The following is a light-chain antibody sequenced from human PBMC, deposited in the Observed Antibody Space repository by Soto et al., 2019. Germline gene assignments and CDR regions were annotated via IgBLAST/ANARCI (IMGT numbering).Light chain of an antibody. CDR3: QQHTTPWT. CDR2: AAS. V-gene: IGKV1-39*01. J-gene: IGKJ1*01. CDR1: QSISTS. Sequence: DIPMTQSPSSLSASVGDRVTITCRASQSISTSLTWYQQKPGKAPKLLIFAASNLQSGVPSRFSGTGSGTDFTLTINSLQPEDFATYYCQQHTTPWTFGQGTKVEVK.